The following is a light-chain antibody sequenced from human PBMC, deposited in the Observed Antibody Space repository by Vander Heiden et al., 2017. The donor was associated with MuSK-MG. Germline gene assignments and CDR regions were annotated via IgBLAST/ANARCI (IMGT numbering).Light chain of an antibody. CDR2: DDS. V-gene: IGLV3-21*02. CDR3: QVGDTVSDHLVV. CDR1: NIGSNS. Sequence: SYVLTQPPSLSVAPGQTATIPCGRTNIGSNSVHWYQRKPGKAPWLVVEDDSDRHSGIPERFSGSNSGNTATMTISTVEAGDEADYYWQVGDTVSDHLVVLGGGTKLTVL. J-gene: IGLJ2*01.